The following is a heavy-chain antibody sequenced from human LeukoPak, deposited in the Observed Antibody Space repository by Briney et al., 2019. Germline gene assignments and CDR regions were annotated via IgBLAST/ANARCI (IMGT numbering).Heavy chain of an antibody. V-gene: IGHV3-30*18. CDR1: GFTFSSYG. D-gene: IGHD3-10*01. Sequence: GGSLRLSCAASGFTFSSYGMHGVRQAPGKGLEWVAVISYDGSNKYYADSVKGRFTISRDNSKNTLYLQMNSLRAEDTAVYYCAKDWLSGFGESHFDYWGQGTLVTVSS. CDR2: ISYDGSNK. CDR3: AKDWLSGFGESHFDY. J-gene: IGHJ4*02.